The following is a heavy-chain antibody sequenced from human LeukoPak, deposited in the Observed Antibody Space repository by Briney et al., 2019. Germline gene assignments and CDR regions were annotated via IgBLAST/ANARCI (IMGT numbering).Heavy chain of an antibody. D-gene: IGHD4-17*01. CDR3: ARAGYGDPHFDF. CDR1: GITLNNYG. CDR2: IWYDGSNK. J-gene: IGHJ4*02. Sequence: GSLRLSCAACGITLNNYGVQQVRQAPGKGPEWVAAIWYDGSNKYYGDSVKGRFTISRDNSKNTLYLQMNSLRAEDTAAYYCARAGYGDPHFDFWGQGTLVTVSS. V-gene: IGHV3-33*01.